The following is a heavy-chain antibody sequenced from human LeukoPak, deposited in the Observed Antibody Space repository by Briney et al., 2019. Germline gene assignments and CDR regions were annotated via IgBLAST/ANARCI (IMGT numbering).Heavy chain of an antibody. D-gene: IGHD2-15*01. J-gene: IGHJ4*02. V-gene: IGHV4-39*07. CDR2: IYHSGST. Sequence: SETLSLTCTVSGGSISGSSYQWGWIRQPPGNGLEWIGSIYHSGSTYCNPSLNSRVTISVDTSKNQFSLKLSSVTAADTAVYYCARAGRSEDFDYWGQGTLVTVSS. CDR1: GGSISGSSYQ. CDR3: ARAGRSEDFDY.